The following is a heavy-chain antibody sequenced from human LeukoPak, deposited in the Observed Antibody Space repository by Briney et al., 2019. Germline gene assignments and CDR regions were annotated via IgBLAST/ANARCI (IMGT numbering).Heavy chain of an antibody. CDR3: ARVSPTNSGFYTY. Sequence: RGSLRLSCAASGFTFSDYYMSWVRQAPEEGLEWVSYIGTSSDNINYADSVKGRFTVSRDNAKNSLYLQMNSLRDADTAVYYCARVSPTNSGFYTYWGQGTLVTVSS. CDR2: IGTSSDNI. J-gene: IGHJ1*01. D-gene: IGHD3-22*01. CDR1: GFTFSDYY. V-gene: IGHV3-11*06.